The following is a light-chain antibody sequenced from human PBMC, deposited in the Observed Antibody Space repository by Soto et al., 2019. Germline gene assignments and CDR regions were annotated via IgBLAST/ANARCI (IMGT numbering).Light chain of an antibody. V-gene: IGKV3-20*01. CDR3: QQYGSSYT. J-gene: IGKJ2*01. Sequence: EIVLTQSPGTLSLSPGERATLSCRASQSVSSSYLAWYQQKPGQAPRLLIYGASSRATGIPDRFSGSGSGTDFTLTISRLEPEDFAVXYCQQYGSSYTFGQGTKLEIK. CDR2: GAS. CDR1: QSVSSSY.